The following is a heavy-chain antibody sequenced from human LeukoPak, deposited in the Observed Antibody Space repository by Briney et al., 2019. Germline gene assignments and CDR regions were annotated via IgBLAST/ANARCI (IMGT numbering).Heavy chain of an antibody. CDR1: GFSFSSYE. D-gene: IGHD5/OR15-5a*01. CDR2: IRSTGSTV. CDR3: ARSVNLNAFDI. J-gene: IGHJ3*02. V-gene: IGHV3-48*03. Sequence: PGGSLRLSCAASGFSFSSYEMNWVRQAPGKGLEWVSNIRSTGSTVYYAGSVKGRFTISRDNARNSLYLQMNSLRAEDTAVYYCARSVNLNAFDIWGQGTMVTVSS.